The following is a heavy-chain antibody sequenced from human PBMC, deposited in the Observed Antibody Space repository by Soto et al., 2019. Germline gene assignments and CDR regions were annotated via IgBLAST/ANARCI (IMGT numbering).Heavy chain of an antibody. CDR3: ARGPARVAAAGTIGY. V-gene: IGHV3-30-3*01. CDR1: GFTFSSYA. Sequence: QVQLVESGGGVVQPGRSLRLSCAASGFTFSSYAMHWVRQAPGKGLEWVAVISYDGSNKDYADSVKGRFTISRDNSKKTLYLQMNSLRAEDTAVYYCARGPARVAAAGTIGYWGQGTLVTVSS. D-gene: IGHD6-13*01. J-gene: IGHJ4*02. CDR2: ISYDGSNK.